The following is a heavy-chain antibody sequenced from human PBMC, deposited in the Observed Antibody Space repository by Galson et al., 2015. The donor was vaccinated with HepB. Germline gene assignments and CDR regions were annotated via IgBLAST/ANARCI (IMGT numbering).Heavy chain of an antibody. CDR1: GFTFSSYA. Sequence: SLRLSCAASGFTFSSYAMSWVRQAPGKGLECVSAISGSGGSTYYADSVKGRFTISRDNSKNTLYLQMNSLRAEDTAVYYCAKDRPNSSGYYFAPVGYFDYWGQGTLVTVSS. J-gene: IGHJ4*02. V-gene: IGHV3-23*01. CDR2: ISGSGGST. CDR3: AKDRPNSSGYYFAPVGYFDY. D-gene: IGHD3-22*01.